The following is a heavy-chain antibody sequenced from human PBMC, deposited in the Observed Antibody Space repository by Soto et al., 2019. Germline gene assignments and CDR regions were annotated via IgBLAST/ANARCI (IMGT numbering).Heavy chain of an antibody. Sequence: QLQLQESGPGLVKPSETLSLTGTVSGGSISSSSYSWGWIRQPPGKGLEWIGSIYYSGSIYYNPPLKSRVTISVDTSKNQFSLKLSSVTDADTAVYYCASPNWNYNYWGQGTLVTVSS. J-gene: IGHJ4*02. V-gene: IGHV4-39*01. CDR3: ASPNWNYNY. CDR1: GGSISSSSYS. CDR2: IYYSGSI. D-gene: IGHD1-7*01.